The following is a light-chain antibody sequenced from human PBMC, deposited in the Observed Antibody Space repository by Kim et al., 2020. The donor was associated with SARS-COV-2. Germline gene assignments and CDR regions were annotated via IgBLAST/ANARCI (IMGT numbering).Light chain of an antibody. V-gene: IGKV1-8*01. CDR1: QGISMY. J-gene: IGKJ2*01. CDR2: AAS. Sequence: ASTRDRVTITCRASQGISMYLAWYQQKPGKAPKLLIYAASTLQSGVPSRFSGSGSGTDFTLTISCLQSEDFATYYCQQYYSYPRTFGQGTKVDIK. CDR3: QQYYSYPRT.